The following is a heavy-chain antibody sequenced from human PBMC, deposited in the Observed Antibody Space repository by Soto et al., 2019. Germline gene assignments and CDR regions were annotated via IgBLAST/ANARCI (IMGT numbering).Heavy chain of an antibody. CDR1: GGNFSSYA. Sequence: GSSVKVSCKASGGNFSSYAISWVRQAPGQGLEWMGGVIPIFGTASYAQKFQGRVTITADESTSTAYMELSSLRSEDTAVYYCAREEYYDDSSVLDYWGQGTMVTVSS. D-gene: IGHD3-22*01. CDR2: VIPIFGTA. CDR3: AREEYYDDSSVLDY. V-gene: IGHV1-69*13. J-gene: IGHJ4*02.